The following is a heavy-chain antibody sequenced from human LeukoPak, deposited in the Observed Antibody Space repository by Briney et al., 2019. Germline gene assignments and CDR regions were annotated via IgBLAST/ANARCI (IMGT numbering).Heavy chain of an antibody. CDR2: ISGSDDIT. D-gene: IGHD3-22*01. CDR1: GFTFSNYG. CDR3: AKGSYYDSSGSFYFDY. J-gene: IGHJ4*02. V-gene: IGHV3-23*01. Sequence: QPGGSLRLSCAASGFTFSNYGIHWVRQAPGKGLEWVSGISGSDDITYYADSVKGRFTISRDNSKNTLYVQVNSLGTEDTAAYYCAKGSYYDSSGSFYFDYWGQGTLVTVSS.